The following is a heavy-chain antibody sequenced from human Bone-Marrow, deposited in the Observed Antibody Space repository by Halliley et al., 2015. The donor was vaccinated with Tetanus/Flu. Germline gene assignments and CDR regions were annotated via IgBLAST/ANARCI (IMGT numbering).Heavy chain of an antibody. V-gene: IGHV4-34*01. CDR3: ARRARSADRRYDY. CDR2: VNQSGAT. D-gene: IGHD3-9*01. J-gene: IGHJ4*02. Sequence: GGIGEVNQSGATGKSPSLKSRVPISVDTSKSQVPLNLTSVTAADTAFYYCARRARSADRRYDYWGQATLVTVSS.